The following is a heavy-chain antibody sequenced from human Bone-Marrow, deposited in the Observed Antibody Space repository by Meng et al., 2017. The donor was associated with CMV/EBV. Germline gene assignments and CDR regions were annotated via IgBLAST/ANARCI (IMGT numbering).Heavy chain of an antibody. V-gene: IGHV3-11*04. J-gene: IGHJ4*02. D-gene: IGHD2-2*01. Sequence: GESLKISCAASGFTFSDYYMSWIRQAPGKGLEWVSYISSSGSTIYYADSVKGRFTISRDNAKNSLYLQMNSLRAEDTAVYYCARERGYCSSTSCYSEGFDYWGQGTLVTVYS. CDR1: GFTFSDYY. CDR2: ISSSGSTI. CDR3: ARERGYCSSTSCYSEGFDY.